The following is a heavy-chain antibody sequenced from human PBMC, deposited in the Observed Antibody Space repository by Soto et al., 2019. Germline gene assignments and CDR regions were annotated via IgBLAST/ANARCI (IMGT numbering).Heavy chain of an antibody. V-gene: IGHV1-18*01. Sequence: QVQLVQSGAEVKKPGASVKVSCKASGYTFTNYGISWVRQAPGQGLEWMGWISAYNGNTIYAQKLQGRVTMTTDTSTSTAYMELRSLRSDDTAVYYCAREAPSYYSESNNFPYLSWFDPWGQGTLVTVSS. CDR2: ISAYNGNT. CDR1: GYTFTNYG. J-gene: IGHJ5*02. CDR3: AREAPSYYSESNNFPYLSWFDP. D-gene: IGHD3-22*01.